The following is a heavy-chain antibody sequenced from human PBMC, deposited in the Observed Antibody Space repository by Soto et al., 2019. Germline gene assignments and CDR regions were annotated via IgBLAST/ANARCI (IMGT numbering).Heavy chain of an antibody. Sequence: QVQLVESGGGVVQPGTSLRLSCVASGFTFTSYTFHWVRQAPGKGLEWVAVISYDGNTIYYADSVKGRFTISRDNDQNTVYLQMTSLRPEDTAIYYCAKGRVSSGSPYESSDYWGPGTLVTVSS. CDR2: ISYDGNTI. D-gene: IGHD3-10*01. V-gene: IGHV3-30-3*01. CDR3: AKGRVSSGSPYESSDY. CDR1: GFTFTSYT. J-gene: IGHJ4*02.